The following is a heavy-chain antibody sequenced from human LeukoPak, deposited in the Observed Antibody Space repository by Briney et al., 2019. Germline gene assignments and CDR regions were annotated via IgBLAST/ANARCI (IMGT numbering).Heavy chain of an antibody. CDR1: GGSISSNTYY. CDR3: ASHYRGAGTEY. D-gene: IGHD3-16*01. V-gene: IGHV4-39*01. Sequence: SETLSLTCTVSGGSISSNTYYWGRLRPPPGKGLEGIGSIYYSGSTYYNPSLKSRITISADTSKIQLYLKLSTVTDAATTDYACASHYRGAGTEY. CDR2: IYYSGST. J-gene: IGHJ1*01.